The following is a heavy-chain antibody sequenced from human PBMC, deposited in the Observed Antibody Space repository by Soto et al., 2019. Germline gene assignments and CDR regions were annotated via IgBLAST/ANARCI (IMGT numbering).Heavy chain of an antibody. CDR2: ISYDGSNK. V-gene: IGHV3-30*18. CDR1: GFTFSSYG. Sequence: SLRLSCAASGFTFSSYGMHWVRQAPGKGLEWVAVISYDGSNKYYADSVKGRFTISRDNSKNTLYLQMNSLRAEDTAVYYCAKDLEAYMQWLPADYWGQGTLVTVSS. J-gene: IGHJ4*02. CDR3: AKDLEAYMQWLPADY. D-gene: IGHD6-19*01.